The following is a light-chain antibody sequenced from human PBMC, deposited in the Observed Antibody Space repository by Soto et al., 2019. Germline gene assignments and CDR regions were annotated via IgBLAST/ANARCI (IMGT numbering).Light chain of an antibody. Sequence: QSALTQPRSVSGSPGQSVTISCTGTSSDVGDYNYVSWYQQYPGKSPKLEIYDVSKQPSGVPDRFSGSKSGNTAYLTISGLQTEDEADYYCCSFAGSYTFWVFGGGTKLTVL. CDR3: CSFAGSYTFWV. J-gene: IGLJ3*02. CDR2: DVS. V-gene: IGLV2-11*01. CDR1: SSDVGDYNY.